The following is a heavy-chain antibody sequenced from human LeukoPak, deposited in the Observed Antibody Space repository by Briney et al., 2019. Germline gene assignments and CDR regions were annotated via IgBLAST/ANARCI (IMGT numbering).Heavy chain of an antibody. CDR1: GXSVTSGGDF. Sequence: SETLSLTCAVSGXSVTSGGDFWTWIRQLPGKGLEWIGSISNSGTTSYNPSLKSRLSISLDTSNNHFSLRLGSVTAADTAVYYCARDVVVTSSPDAFDIWGQGTMVIVSS. J-gene: IGHJ3*02. CDR3: ARDVVVTSSPDAFDI. CDR2: ISNSGTT. V-gene: IGHV4-31*11. D-gene: IGHD2-21*02.